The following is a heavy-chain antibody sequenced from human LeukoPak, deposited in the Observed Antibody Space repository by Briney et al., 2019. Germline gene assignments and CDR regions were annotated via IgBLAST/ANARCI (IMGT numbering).Heavy chain of an antibody. D-gene: IGHD2-2*01. Sequence: GGSLRLSXAASGFTFDDYGMSWVRQAPGKGLEWVSGINWNGGSTGYADSVKGRFTISRDNAENSLYLQMNSLRAEDTALYYCASSFCSSTSCALNYFDYWGQGTLVTVSS. CDR1: GFTFDDYG. V-gene: IGHV3-20*04. CDR2: INWNGGST. CDR3: ASSFCSSTSCALNYFDY. J-gene: IGHJ4*02.